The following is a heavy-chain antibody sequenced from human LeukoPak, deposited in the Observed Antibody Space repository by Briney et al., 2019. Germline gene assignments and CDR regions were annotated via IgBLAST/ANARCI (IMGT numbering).Heavy chain of an antibody. CDR2: IRYDGSNK. Sequence: GGSLRLSCAASGFTFSSYGMHWVRQAPGKGLEWVAFIRYDGSNKYYADSVEGRFTISRDNSKNTLYLQMNSLRAEDTAVYYCANDVTYYDSLTGLYNYYYMDVWGKGTTVTISS. D-gene: IGHD3-9*01. V-gene: IGHV3-30*02. CDR1: GFTFSSYG. CDR3: ANDVTYYDSLTGLYNYYYMDV. J-gene: IGHJ6*03.